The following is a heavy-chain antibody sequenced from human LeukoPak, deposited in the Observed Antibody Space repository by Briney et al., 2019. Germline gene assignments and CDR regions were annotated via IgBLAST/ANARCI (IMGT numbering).Heavy chain of an antibody. J-gene: IGHJ5*02. CDR2: IYGSGST. Sequence: SETLSLTCTVSGGSISSYYWSWVRQPPGKGLEWIGHIYGSGSTNYNPSLKSRVTLSVDTSRNQFSLKLSSVTAADTAVYYCAREGTSGTHLNWFDPWGQGTLVTVSS. CDR3: AREGTSGTHLNWFDP. V-gene: IGHV4-59*01. D-gene: IGHD1-1*01. CDR1: GGSISSYY.